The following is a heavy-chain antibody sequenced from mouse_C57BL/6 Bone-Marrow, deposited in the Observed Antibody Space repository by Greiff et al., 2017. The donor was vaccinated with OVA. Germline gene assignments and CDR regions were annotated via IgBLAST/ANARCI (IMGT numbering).Heavy chain of an antibody. CDR3: AREYGSSKGDYFDY. CDR2: IFPGSGST. J-gene: IGHJ2*01. D-gene: IGHD1-1*01. Sequence: QVQLKESGAELVKPGASVKISCKASGYAFSSYWMNWVKQRPGQGLEWIGWIFPGSGSTYYNEKFKGKATLTVDKSSSTAYMLLSSLTSEDSAVYFCAREYGSSKGDYFDYWGQGTTLTVSS. CDR1: GYAFSSYW. V-gene: IGHV1-75*01.